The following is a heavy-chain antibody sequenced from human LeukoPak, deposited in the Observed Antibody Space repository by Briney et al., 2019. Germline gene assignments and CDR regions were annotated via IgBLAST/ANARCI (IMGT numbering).Heavy chain of an antibody. CDR1: GFTFSSYG. CDR3: AREDGGNTGYYYYYMDV. D-gene: IGHD4-23*01. CDR2: ISYDGSNK. J-gene: IGHJ6*03. V-gene: IGHV3-30*03. Sequence: GGSLRLSCAASGFTFSSYGMHWVRQAPGKGLEWVAVISYDGSNKYYADSVKGRFTISRDNSKNTLYLQMNSLRAEDTAVYYCAREDGGNTGYYYYYMDVWGKGTTVTVSS.